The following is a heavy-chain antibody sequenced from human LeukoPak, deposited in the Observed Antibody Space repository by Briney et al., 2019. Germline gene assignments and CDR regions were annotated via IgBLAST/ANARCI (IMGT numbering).Heavy chain of an antibody. CDR1: GGSISSGSYY. Sequence: ASETLSLTCTVSGGSISSGSYYWSWIRQPAGKGLEWIGRIYTSGSTNYNPSLKSRVTMSVDTSKNQFSLKLSSVTAADTAVYYCARHWELLWFDPWGQGTLVTVSS. J-gene: IGHJ5*02. CDR2: IYTSGST. V-gene: IGHV4-61*02. CDR3: ARHWELLWFDP. D-gene: IGHD1-26*01.